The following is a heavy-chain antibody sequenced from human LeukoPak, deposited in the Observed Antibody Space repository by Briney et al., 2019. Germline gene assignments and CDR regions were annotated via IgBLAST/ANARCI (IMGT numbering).Heavy chain of an antibody. D-gene: IGHD6-6*01. CDR2: TYYRSKWYN. J-gene: IGHJ3*02. V-gene: IGHV6-1*01. Sequence: SQTLSLTCAISGDSVSSNSAAWNWIRQSPSRGLEWLGRTYYRSKWYNDYAVSVKSRITINPDTSKNQFSLKLSSVTAADTAVYYCASQASSSNAFDIWGQGTMVTVSS. CDR1: GDSVSSNSAA. CDR3: ASQASSSNAFDI.